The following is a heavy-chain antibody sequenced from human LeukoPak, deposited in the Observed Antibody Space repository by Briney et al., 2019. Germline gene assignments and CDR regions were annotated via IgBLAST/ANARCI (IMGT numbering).Heavy chain of an antibody. V-gene: IGHV1-18*01. CDR1: GYTFTSYG. CDR2: ISAYNGNT. D-gene: IGHD3-22*01. Sequence: SVKVSCKASGYTFTSYGISWVRQAPGQGLEWMGWISAYNGNTNYAQKLQGRVTMTTDTSTSTAYMELRSLRSDDTAVYYCARVVDSYYYDSSGYPDYWGQGTLVTVSS. J-gene: IGHJ4*02. CDR3: ARVVDSYYYDSSGYPDY.